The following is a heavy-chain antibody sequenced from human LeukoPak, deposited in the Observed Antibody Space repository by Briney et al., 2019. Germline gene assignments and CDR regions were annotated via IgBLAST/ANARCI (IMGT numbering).Heavy chain of an antibody. Sequence: SETLSLICTVSGGSISSYYWSWIRQPPGKGLEWIGYIYYSGSTNYNPSLKSRVTISVDTSKNQFSLKLSSVTAADTAVYYCARVNGGYSGNNWFDPWGQGTLVTVSS. CDR1: GGSISSYY. CDR2: IYYSGST. V-gene: IGHV4-59*01. CDR3: ARVNGGYSGNNWFDP. D-gene: IGHD5-12*01. J-gene: IGHJ5*02.